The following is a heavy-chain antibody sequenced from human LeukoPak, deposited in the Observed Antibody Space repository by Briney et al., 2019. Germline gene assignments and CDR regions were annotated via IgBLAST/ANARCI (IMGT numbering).Heavy chain of an antibody. CDR3: ARGYKSPRTFLDY. J-gene: IGHJ4*02. V-gene: IGHV4-30-2*01. CDR2: IYHSGST. CDR1: GGSISSGGYY. Sequence: SQTLSLTCTVSGGSISSGGYYWSWIRQPPGKGLEWIGYIYHSGSTYYNPSLKSRVTISVDRSKNQFSLKLSSVTAADTAVYYCARGYKSPRTFLDYWGQGTLVTVSS. D-gene: IGHD5-24*01.